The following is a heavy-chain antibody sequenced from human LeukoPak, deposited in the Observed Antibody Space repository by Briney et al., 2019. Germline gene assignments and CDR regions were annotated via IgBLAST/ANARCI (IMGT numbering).Heavy chain of an antibody. CDR3: VKGQQLVPYYFDY. V-gene: IGHV3-64D*09. CDR2: ISSNGGST. Sequence: GGSLRLSCSASALTFSSYAMHWVRQPPGKGLEYVSAISSNGGSTYYADSVKGRFTISRDNSKNTLYLQMSSLRAEDTAVYYCVKGQQLVPYYFDYWGQGTLVTVSS. D-gene: IGHD6-13*01. CDR1: ALTFSSYA. J-gene: IGHJ4*02.